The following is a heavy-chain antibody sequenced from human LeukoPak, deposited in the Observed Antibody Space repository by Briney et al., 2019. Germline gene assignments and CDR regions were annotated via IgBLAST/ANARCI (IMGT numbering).Heavy chain of an antibody. CDR1: GFTFNKYA. Sequence: PGGSLTLSCEASGFTFNKYAMSWVRQAPVKGLEWVGRIKSRGDGGTVEYAAPVKDRFSISRDDSRNMLYLQMNSLKTEDTAVYYCTTDAGYSSRWYEDWGQGTLVTVAS. J-gene: IGHJ4*02. CDR3: TTDAGYSSRWYED. V-gene: IGHV3-15*01. D-gene: IGHD6-13*01. CDR2: IKSRGDGGTV.